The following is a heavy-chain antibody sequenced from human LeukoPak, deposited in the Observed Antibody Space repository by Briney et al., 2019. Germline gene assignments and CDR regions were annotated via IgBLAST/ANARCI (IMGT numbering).Heavy chain of an antibody. CDR3: ARGDSYGFFFDY. D-gene: IGHD5-18*01. Sequence: PSETLSLTCAVYGGSFSGYYWSWIRQPPGKGLEWIGEINHSGSTNYNPSLKSRVTISVDTSKNQFSLKLSSVTAADTAVYYCARGDSYGFFFDYWGQGTLVTVSS. CDR1: GGSFSGYY. J-gene: IGHJ4*02. CDR2: INHSGST. V-gene: IGHV4-34*01.